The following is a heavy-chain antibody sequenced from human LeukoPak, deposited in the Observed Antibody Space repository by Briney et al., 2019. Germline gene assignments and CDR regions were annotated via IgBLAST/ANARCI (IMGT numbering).Heavy chain of an antibody. J-gene: IGHJ4*02. Sequence: ASVKVSCKASGYTFTSYGISWVRQAPGQGLEWMGWISAYNGNTNYAQKLQGRVTMTTDTSTSTAYMELRSLRSDDTAVYYCAKDSVGNSVSLPPDYWGQGTLATSPQ. D-gene: IGHD2-15*01. CDR2: ISAYNGNT. CDR3: AKDSVGNSVSLPPDY. CDR1: GYTFTSYG. V-gene: IGHV1-18*01.